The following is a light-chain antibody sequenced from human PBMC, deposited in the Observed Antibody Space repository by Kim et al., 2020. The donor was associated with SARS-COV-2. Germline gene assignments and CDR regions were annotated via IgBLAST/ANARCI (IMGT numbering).Light chain of an antibody. CDR3: QPLDKYCWT. V-gene: IGKV1-5*03. CDR1: QSIGTW. Sequence: DIQMTQSPSTLSASLGDRVTMTCRASQSIGTWLAWYQQKPGKAPRLLIYKASVLEVGVPSRFSGSGSGTAFTLTINSLQPDDCATYYGQPLDKYCWTFGQGTKVDIK. CDR2: KAS. J-gene: IGKJ1*01.